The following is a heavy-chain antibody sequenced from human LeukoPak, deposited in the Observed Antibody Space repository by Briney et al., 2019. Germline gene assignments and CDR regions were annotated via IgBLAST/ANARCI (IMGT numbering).Heavy chain of an antibody. CDR2: ISYSGRT. CDR3: ARSSSWYRGVWVDAFDI. Sequence: SETLSPTCTVSGGSFNTYYWSWIRQPPGRGLEWVGYISYSGRTNYNPSLKSRVTISIVTSKSQFSLKLVSVTAADTAVYYCARSSSWYRGVWVDAFDIWGQGTMVTVSS. D-gene: IGHD6-13*01. J-gene: IGHJ3*02. V-gene: IGHV4-59*01. CDR1: GGSFNTYY.